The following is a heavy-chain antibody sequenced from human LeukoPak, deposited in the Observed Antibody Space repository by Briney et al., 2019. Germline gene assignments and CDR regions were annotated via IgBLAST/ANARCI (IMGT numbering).Heavy chain of an antibody. D-gene: IGHD3-3*01. CDR2: ISGGGGTT. V-gene: IGHV3-23*01. CDR1: GITFSSSA. CDR3: ARDLEHRSGYTLDY. Sequence: GGSLRLSCAASGITFSSSAMSWVRQAPGKGLEWVSAISGGGGTTYYADSVKGRFTISRDNAKNSLFLQMNSLRAEDTAVYYCARDLEHRSGYTLDYWGQGTLVTVSS. J-gene: IGHJ4*02.